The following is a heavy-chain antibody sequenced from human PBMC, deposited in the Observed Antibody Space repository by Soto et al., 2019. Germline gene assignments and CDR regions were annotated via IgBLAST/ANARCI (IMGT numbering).Heavy chain of an antibody. J-gene: IGHJ5*02. V-gene: IGHV4-34*01. Sequence: QVQLQQWGAGLLKPSETLSLTCAVYGGSFSGYYWSWIRQPPGKGLEWIGEINHSGSTNYNPSLKSRVAKSVDRSKNQFSRRRSSVTAADTAGYYCARGDNPRYYWKFRFDPWGQGTLVTVSS. CDR2: INHSGST. CDR3: ARGDNPRYYWKFRFDP. D-gene: IGHD1-20*01. CDR1: GGSFSGYY.